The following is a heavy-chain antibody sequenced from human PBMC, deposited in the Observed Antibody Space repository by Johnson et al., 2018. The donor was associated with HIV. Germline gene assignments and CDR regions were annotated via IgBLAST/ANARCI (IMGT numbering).Heavy chain of an antibody. CDR3: AKDDNLGVWYSDAFDV. D-gene: IGHD6-19*01. Sequence: VQLVESGGGLVQPGGSLRLSCAASGFSFSSSYMTWVRQAPGKGLEWVATINQDGTGKNYVDSVKGRFSISRDSTKNSLYLQMNSLRVEDTAVYYCAKDDNLGVWYSDAFDVWGQGTVVTVSS. J-gene: IGHJ3*01. CDR2: INQDGTGK. V-gene: IGHV3-7*05. CDR1: GFSFSSSY.